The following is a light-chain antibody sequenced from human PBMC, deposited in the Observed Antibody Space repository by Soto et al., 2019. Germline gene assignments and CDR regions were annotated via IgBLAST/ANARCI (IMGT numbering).Light chain of an antibody. CDR2: GAS. J-gene: IGKJ3*01. V-gene: IGKV3-20*01. Sequence: EMVLTQSPGTLSLSPGERVTLSCRASQSVTRSFLAWYQQKPGQAPRLLIYGASSRATGIPDRFSGSGSGTDFTLTMSRLEPEDFAVYYCHQYGSSPQAFGPGIKVDIK. CDR1: QSVTRSF. CDR3: HQYGSSPQA.